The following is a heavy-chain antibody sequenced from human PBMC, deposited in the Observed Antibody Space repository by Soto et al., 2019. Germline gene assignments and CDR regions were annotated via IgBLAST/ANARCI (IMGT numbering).Heavy chain of an antibody. D-gene: IGHD3-10*01. CDR2: IDSRNSYI. Sequence: EVQLVESGGDLVQPGGSLRLSCVASGFTFSIYSMNWVRQAPGKGLAWVSHIDSRNSYIHYADSVKGRFTISRDNAKNSLYLQMNSLGDEDTAVYYCARDIHFDGNSYYHAFDYWGQGTLVTVSS. V-gene: IGHV3-48*02. CDR1: GFTFSIYS. J-gene: IGHJ4*02. CDR3: ARDIHFDGNSYYHAFDY.